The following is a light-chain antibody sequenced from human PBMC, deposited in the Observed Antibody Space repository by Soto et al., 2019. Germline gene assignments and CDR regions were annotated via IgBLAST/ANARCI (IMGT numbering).Light chain of an antibody. J-gene: IGKJ2*01. CDR1: QSVSSSSY. Sequence: EIVLTQSPGTLSLSPGERATLSCRASQSVSSSSYLAWYQQKPGQAPRLLICGASSRATGIPDRFSGSGSGTDFTLTISRLEPEDFAVYYCQQYGSSPSYTFGQGTKLEIK. CDR3: QQYGSSPSYT. V-gene: IGKV3-20*01. CDR2: GAS.